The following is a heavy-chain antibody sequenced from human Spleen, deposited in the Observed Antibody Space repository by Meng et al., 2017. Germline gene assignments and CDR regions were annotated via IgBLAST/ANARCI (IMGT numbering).Heavy chain of an antibody. J-gene: IGHJ4*02. D-gene: IGHD6-13*01. CDR1: GYSISSGYY. V-gene: IGHV4-38-2*02. Sequence: SETLSLTCTVSGYSISSGYYWGWIRQPPGKGLEWIGSIYHSGSTYYNPPLKSRVTISVDTSKNQFSLKLSSVTAADTAVHYCARGVAAAGTGHYFDYWGQGTLVTVSS. CDR2: IYHSGST. CDR3: ARGVAAAGTGHYFDY.